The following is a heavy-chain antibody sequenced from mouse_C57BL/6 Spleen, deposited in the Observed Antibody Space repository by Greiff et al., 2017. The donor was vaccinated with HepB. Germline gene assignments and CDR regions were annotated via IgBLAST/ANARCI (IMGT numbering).Heavy chain of an antibody. CDR1: GYTFTSYW. CDR3: TRVNCDSWYFDV. V-gene: IGHV1-5*01. D-gene: IGHD4-1*01. Sequence: EVQLQQSGTVLARPGASVKMSCKTSGYTFTSYWMHWVKQRPGQGLEWIGAIYPGNSDTSYNQKFKGKAKLTAVTSASTAYMELSSLTNEDSAVYYCTRVNCDSWYFDVWGTGTTVTVSS. CDR2: IYPGNSDT. J-gene: IGHJ1*03.